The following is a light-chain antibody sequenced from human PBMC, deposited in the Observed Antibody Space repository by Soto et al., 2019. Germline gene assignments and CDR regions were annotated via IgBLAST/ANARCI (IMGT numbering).Light chain of an antibody. CDR2: GAS. CDR3: QQHNNWPLT. J-gene: IGKJ4*01. V-gene: IGKV3-15*01. Sequence: MTQSPSTLSVSPGERATLSCRASQSVSSNLAWYQQKPGQAPRLLVYGASTRATGIPARFSGSGSGTQFTLTITSLQSEDFAVYYCQQHNNWPLTFGGGTKVDIK. CDR1: QSVSSN.